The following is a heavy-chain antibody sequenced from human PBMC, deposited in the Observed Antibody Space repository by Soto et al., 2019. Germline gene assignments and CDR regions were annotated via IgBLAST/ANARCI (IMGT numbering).Heavy chain of an antibody. V-gene: IGHV4-59*08. D-gene: IGHD3-16*01. J-gene: IGHJ4*02. CDR3: ARGGWGHIDY. CDR1: GGSIGSYY. CDR2: IYYSGST. Sequence: QVQLQESGPGLVKPSETLSLTCSVSGGSIGSYYWCWIRQPPGKGLEWIGYIYYSGSTNSNPSLRSRVTISVDTSKNQFSLKLSSVTSADTAVYYCARGGWGHIDYWGQGTLVTVSS.